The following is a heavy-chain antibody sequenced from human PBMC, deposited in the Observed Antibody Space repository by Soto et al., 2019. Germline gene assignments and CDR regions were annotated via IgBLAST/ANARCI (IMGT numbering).Heavy chain of an antibody. CDR3: ARYFNRAVAGTDYYYGMDV. CDR1: GGSISSYY. CDR2: IYYSGST. J-gene: IGHJ6*02. Sequence: PSETLSLTCTVSGGSISSYYWSWIRQPPGKGLEWIGYIYYSGSTNYNPSLKSRVTISVDTSKNQFSLKLSSVTAADTAVYYCARYFNRAVAGTDYYYGMDVWGQGTTVTVSS. V-gene: IGHV4-59*01. D-gene: IGHD6-19*01.